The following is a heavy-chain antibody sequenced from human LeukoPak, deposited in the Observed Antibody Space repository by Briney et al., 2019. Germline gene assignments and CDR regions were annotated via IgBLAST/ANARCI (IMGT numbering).Heavy chain of an antibody. CDR3: NAGPDQPDDY. J-gene: IGHJ4*02. D-gene: IGHD6-13*01. V-gene: IGHV3-30*04. CDR2: ISYDGSNK. Sequence: GGSLRLSCAASGFTFSSYAMHWVRQAPGKGLKWVAVISYDGSNKYYADSVKGRFTISRDNSKNTLYLQMNSLRAEDTAVYYCNAGPDQPDDYWGQGTLVTVSS. CDR1: GFTFSSYA.